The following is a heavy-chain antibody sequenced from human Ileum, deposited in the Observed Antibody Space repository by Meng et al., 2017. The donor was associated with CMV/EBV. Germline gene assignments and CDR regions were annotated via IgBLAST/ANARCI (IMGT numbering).Heavy chain of an antibody. CDR3: ARDRDHVPQDGYNDMDV. J-gene: IGHJ6*02. V-gene: IGHV3-7*01. Sequence: GESLKISCAASGFTFSNYWMTWVRQAPGKGPEWVANIKQDGGEKYFVDSVKGRFTISRDNAKNSLYLQMSSLRAEDTAVYYCARDRDHVPQDGYNDMDVWGQGTTVTVSS. D-gene: IGHD3-10*02. CDR2: IKQDGGEK. CDR1: GFTFSNYW.